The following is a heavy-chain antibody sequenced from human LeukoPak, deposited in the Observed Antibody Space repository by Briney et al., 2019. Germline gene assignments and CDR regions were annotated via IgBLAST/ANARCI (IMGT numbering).Heavy chain of an antibody. CDR1: GFTFNTYS. CDR2: IRSSSSYI. Sequence: GGSLRLSCAASGFTFNTYSMNWVRQAPGKGLEWVSCIRSSSSYIYYADSVKGRFTISRDNAKNSLYLQMNSLRAEDTAVYYCARDQTQYSSGWYEYWGQGTLVTVSS. J-gene: IGHJ4*02. CDR3: ARDQTQYSSGWYEY. V-gene: IGHV3-21*01. D-gene: IGHD6-19*01.